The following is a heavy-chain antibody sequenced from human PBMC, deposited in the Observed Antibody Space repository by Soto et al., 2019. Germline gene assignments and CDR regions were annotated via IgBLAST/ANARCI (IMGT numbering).Heavy chain of an antibody. Sequence: EVQLLESGGGLVQPGGSLRLSCVASGFTFSSYVMGWVRQAPGMGLEWVSAIGGTSGSTYYADSVRGRFTISRDNSKNTMFLQMHSLRAEDAAVYFCAKRRGEGFFDYWGQGGLVTVSP. CDR1: GFTFSSYV. V-gene: IGHV3-23*01. D-gene: IGHD3-16*01. CDR2: IGGTSGST. J-gene: IGHJ4*02. CDR3: AKRRGEGFFDY.